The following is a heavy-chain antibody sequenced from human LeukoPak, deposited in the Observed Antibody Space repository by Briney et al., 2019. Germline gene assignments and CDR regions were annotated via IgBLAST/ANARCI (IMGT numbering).Heavy chain of an antibody. CDR2: INHSGST. D-gene: IGHD6-13*01. J-gene: IGHJ5*02. CDR1: GGSFSGYY. Sequence: SETLSLTCAVYGGSFSGYYWSWIRQPPGKGLEWIGEINHSGSTNYNPSLKSRVTISVDTSKNQFSLKLSSVTAADTAVYYCAREGDSNSVGWFDPWGQGTLVTVSS. CDR3: AREGDSNSVGWFDP. V-gene: IGHV4-34*01.